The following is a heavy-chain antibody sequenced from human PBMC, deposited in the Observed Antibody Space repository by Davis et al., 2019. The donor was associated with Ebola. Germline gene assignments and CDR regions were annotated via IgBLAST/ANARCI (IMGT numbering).Heavy chain of an antibody. Sequence: GESLKISCKGSGYSFNSYWIGWVRQMTGKGLEWMGSIYPGDSDTRYSPSFQGQVTISADKSISTAYLQWSSLKASDTAMYYCARQIRSSGYFDYWGQGTLITVSS. V-gene: IGHV5-51*01. J-gene: IGHJ4*02. CDR2: IYPGDSDT. CDR1: GYSFNSYW. D-gene: IGHD6-19*01. CDR3: ARQIRSSGYFDY.